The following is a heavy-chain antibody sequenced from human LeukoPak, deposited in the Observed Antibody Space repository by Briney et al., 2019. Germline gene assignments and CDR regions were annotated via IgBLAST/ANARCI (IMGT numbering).Heavy chain of an antibody. CDR2: IYSGGST. V-gene: IGHV3-66*01. Sequence: GGSLRLSCAASGFTVSSNYMSWVRQAPGKGLAWVSVIYSGGSTYYAGSEKGGFTISRDKSNNTLYLQMNSLRAEDTAVYYCARGGYGSGPFDYWGQGTLVTVSS. D-gene: IGHD3-10*01. J-gene: IGHJ4*02. CDR1: GFTVSSNY. CDR3: ARGGYGSGPFDY.